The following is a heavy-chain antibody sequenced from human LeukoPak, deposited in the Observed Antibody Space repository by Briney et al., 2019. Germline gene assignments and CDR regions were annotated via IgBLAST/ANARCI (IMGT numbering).Heavy chain of an antibody. Sequence: SETLSLTCAVYGGSFSGYYWSWIRQPPGKGLEWIGEINHSGSTNYNPSLKSRVTISVDTSKNQFSLKLSSVTAADTAVYYCARDRNGVVTLKAYYYYGMDVWGQGTTVTVSS. J-gene: IGHJ6*02. D-gene: IGHD3-3*01. CDR3: ARDRNGVVTLKAYYYYGMDV. CDR1: GGSFSGYY. V-gene: IGHV4-34*01. CDR2: INHSGST.